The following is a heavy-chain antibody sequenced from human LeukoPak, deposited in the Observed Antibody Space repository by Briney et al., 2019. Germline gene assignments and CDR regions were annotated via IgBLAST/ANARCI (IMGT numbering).Heavy chain of an antibody. J-gene: IGHJ4*02. CDR1: GVTFSSYW. D-gene: IGHD6-19*01. CDR3: ASQFWWAAVAGTTLDY. V-gene: IGHV3-7*05. CDR2: IKEDGSEK. Sequence: PGGSLRLSCKASGVTFSSYWMSWVRQAPGGGLEWVANIKEDGSEKYYVDSVKGRFTISRDNAKISLYLQMNSLRAEDTAVYYCASQFWWAAVAGTTLDYWGQGTLVTVSS.